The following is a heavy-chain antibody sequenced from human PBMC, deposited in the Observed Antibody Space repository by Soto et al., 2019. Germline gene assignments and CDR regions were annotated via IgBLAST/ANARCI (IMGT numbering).Heavy chain of an antibody. V-gene: IGHV3-30-3*01. CDR3: ARGSLDDFWSGYYTEVLDY. Sequence: GGSLRLSCAASGFTFSSYAMHWVRQAPGKGLEWVAVISYDGSNKYYADSVKGRFTISRDNSKNTLYLQMNSLRAEDTAVYYCARGSLDDFWSGYYTEVLDYWGQGTLVTVSS. CDR1: GFTFSSYA. CDR2: ISYDGSNK. D-gene: IGHD3-3*01. J-gene: IGHJ4*02.